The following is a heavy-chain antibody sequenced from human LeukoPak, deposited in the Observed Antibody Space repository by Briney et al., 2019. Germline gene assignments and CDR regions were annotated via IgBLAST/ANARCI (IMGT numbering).Heavy chain of an antibody. D-gene: IGHD6-19*01. V-gene: IGHV4-59*01. J-gene: IGHJ4*02. CDR3: ARDSRGAGPDFDY. Sequence: SDTLSLTCTVSGGSISSYFWAWIRQPPGKALEWIGYITYSGTTDYSGTTTYNPSLESRVTISVDTSRNQFSLRLSSVTAADTAVYYCARDSRGAGPDFDYWGQGTLVTVSS. CDR2: ITYSGTT. CDR1: GGSISSYF.